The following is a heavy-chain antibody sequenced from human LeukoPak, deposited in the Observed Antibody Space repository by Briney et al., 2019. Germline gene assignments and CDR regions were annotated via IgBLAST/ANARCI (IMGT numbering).Heavy chain of an antibody. CDR3: AGLRGPYGWFDP. D-gene: IGHD3-10*01. J-gene: IGHJ5*02. V-gene: IGHV4-59*01. CDR2: IYYSGST. CDR1: GGSISSYY. Sequence: SETLSLTCTVSGGSISSYYWSWIRQPPGKGLEWIGYIYYSGSTNYNPSLKSRVTISVDTSKNQFSLKLSSVTAADTAVYYCAGLRGPYGWFDPWGQGTLVTVSS.